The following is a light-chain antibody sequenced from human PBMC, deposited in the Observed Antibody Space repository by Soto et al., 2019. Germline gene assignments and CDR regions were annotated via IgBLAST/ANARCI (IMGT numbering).Light chain of an antibody. V-gene: IGKV3-15*01. Sequence: EIVMTQSPATLSVSPGERATLSCRASQSISSKLAWYQQKPGQAPRLLIHGASTRATGIPARFSGSGSGTDITLTISSLQSEDFAVYYCHQYYNWPLTFGGGTKVEIK. CDR2: GAS. CDR1: QSISSK. CDR3: HQYYNWPLT. J-gene: IGKJ4*01.